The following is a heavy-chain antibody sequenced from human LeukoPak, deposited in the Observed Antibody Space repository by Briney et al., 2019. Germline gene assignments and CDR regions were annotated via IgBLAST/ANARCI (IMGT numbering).Heavy chain of an antibody. Sequence: PGGSLRLSCAASGFTFSSYAMSWVRQAPGKGLEWVSCISGSGSTTYFADSVKGRFTISRDNSKDTLYLQMNSLRAEDTAVYFCARGLSPETVVTPIGYWGQGTLVTVSS. CDR1: GFTFSSYA. CDR2: ISGSGSTT. CDR3: ARGLSPETVVTPIGY. D-gene: IGHD4-23*01. V-gene: IGHV3-23*01. J-gene: IGHJ4*02.